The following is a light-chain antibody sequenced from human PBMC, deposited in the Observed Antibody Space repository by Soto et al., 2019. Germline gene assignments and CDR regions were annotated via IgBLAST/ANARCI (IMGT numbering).Light chain of an antibody. V-gene: IGKV3-20*01. CDR2: DAS. CDR1: QSVSSSY. CDR3: QQYGSSPRT. J-gene: IGKJ1*01. Sequence: EIVFTQSPDTLSLSPGERATLSCRASQSVSSSYLAWYQHRPGQAPRPLIYDASTRATGIPDRFSGSGSGTDFTLTISRLEPEDFAVYYCQQYGSSPRTFGRGTKVDIK.